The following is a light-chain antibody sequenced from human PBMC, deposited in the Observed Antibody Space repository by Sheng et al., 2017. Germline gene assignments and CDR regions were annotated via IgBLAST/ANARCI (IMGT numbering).Light chain of an antibody. V-gene: IGKV1-27*01. CDR3: QKYNSALRT. CDR1: QGIYSY. J-gene: IGKJ3*01. Sequence: DIQMTQSPSSLSASVGDRVTITCRASQGIYSYLAWYQQKPGKVPKLLIYAASTLYSGVPSRFSGSGSGTEFTLTISSLQPEDVATYYCQKYNSALRTFGPGTKLKSN. CDR2: AAS.